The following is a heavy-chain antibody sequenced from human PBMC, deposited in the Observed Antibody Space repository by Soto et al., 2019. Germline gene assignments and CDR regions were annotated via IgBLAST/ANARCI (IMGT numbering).Heavy chain of an antibody. Sequence: EVQLVESGGGLVKPGGSLRLSCAASGFTFSSYSMNWVRQAPGKGLEWVSSISSSSSYIYYADSVKGRFTISRDNAKNSLYLQMNSLRAEDTAVYYCARSRFAAYYYYGMDVWGQGTTVTVSS. J-gene: IGHJ6*02. V-gene: IGHV3-21*01. D-gene: IGHD3-10*01. CDR2: ISSSSSYI. CDR3: ARSRFAAYYYYGMDV. CDR1: GFTFSSYS.